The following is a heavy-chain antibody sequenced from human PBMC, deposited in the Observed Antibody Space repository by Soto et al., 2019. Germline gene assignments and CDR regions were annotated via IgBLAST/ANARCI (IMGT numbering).Heavy chain of an antibody. Sequence: SETLSLTCTVSGGSISSSTYYWGWIRQPPGKGLEWIGSFYYSGSTDYNPSLKSRVTISVDTSKNQFSLNLSSVTAADTGVYYCAIKLGGNYSGMDVWGHGTSVTVYS. V-gene: IGHV4-39*01. J-gene: IGHJ6*01. CDR1: GGSISSSTYY. D-gene: IGHD3-16*01. CDR3: AIKLGGNYSGMDV. CDR2: FYYSGST.